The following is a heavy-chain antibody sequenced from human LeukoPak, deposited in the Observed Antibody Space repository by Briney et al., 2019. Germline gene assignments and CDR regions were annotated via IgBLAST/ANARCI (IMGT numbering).Heavy chain of an antibody. D-gene: IGHD3-10*01. CDR1: GFTFSGFS. Sequence: PGGSLRLSCAASGFTFSGFSMSWVRQSPTKGLEWVANIKQDGGEKYYVDSVKGRFTISRDNATNSLSLQMNNLRVEDTAVYYCARAGSHWHYVYWGQGTVVTVSS. V-gene: IGHV3-7*01. CDR2: IKQDGGEK. CDR3: ARAGSHWHYVY. J-gene: IGHJ4*02.